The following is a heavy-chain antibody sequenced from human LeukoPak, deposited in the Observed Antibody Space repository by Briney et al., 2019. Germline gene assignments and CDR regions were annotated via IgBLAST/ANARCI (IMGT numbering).Heavy chain of an antibody. D-gene: IGHD3-3*01. CDR2: IYTSGST. CDR3: ARLLGGDPYYMDV. V-gene: IGHV4-61*02. J-gene: IGHJ6*03. CDR1: GGSISSGSYY. Sequence: SQTLSLTCTVSGGSISSGSYYWSWLRQPAGKGLEWIGRIYTSGSTNYNPSLKSRVTISGDTSKNQFSLKLTSVTAADTAVYYCARLLGGDPYYMDVWGEGTTVTVSS.